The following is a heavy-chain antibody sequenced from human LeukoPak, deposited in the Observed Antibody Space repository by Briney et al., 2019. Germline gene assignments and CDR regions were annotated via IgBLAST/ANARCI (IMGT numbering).Heavy chain of an antibody. CDR2: IYHSGST. CDR1: GYSISSGYY. Sequence: PSETLSLTCTVSGYSISSGYYWGWIRQPPGKGLEWIGSIYHSGSTYYNPSLKSRVTISVDTSKNQFSLKLSSVTAADTAVYYCASQTGYCSGGNCYERDYNWFDPWGQGTLVTVSS. V-gene: IGHV4-38-2*02. D-gene: IGHD2-15*01. J-gene: IGHJ5*02. CDR3: ASQTGYCSGGNCYERDYNWFDP.